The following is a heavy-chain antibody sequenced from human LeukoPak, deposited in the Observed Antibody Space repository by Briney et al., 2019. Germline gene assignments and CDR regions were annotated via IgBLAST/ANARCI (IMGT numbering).Heavy chain of an antibody. J-gene: IGHJ4*02. CDR2: MNPNSGNT. CDR3: GRGTPTQAAYYDILTGYYLPDY. CDR1: GYTFTSYD. V-gene: IGHV1-8*01. D-gene: IGHD3-9*01. Sequence: ASVKVSCKASGYTFTSYDINWVRQATGQGLEWMGWMNPNSGNTGYAQKFQGRVTMTRNTSISTAYMELSSLRSEDTAVYYCGRGTPTQAAYYDILTGYYLPDYWGQGTLVTVSS.